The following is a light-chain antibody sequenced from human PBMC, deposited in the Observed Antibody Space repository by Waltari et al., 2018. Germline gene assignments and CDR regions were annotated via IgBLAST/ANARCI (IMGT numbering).Light chain of an antibody. CDR3: SSYSSSSTYVV. CDR1: SSDVGGYNY. Sequence: QSALTQPASVSGSPGQSITISCTGTSSDVGGYNYVSWYQQHPGKAPKLMIYDVSNRPSGVSMAFSGSKSGNTASLPISGRQAEDEAEYYCSSYSSSSTYVVFGGGTKLTVL. J-gene: IGLJ2*01. V-gene: IGLV2-14*03. CDR2: DVS.